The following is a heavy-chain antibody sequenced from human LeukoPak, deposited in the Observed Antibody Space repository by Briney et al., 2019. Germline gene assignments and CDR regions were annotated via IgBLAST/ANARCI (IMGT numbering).Heavy chain of an antibody. CDR3: ARDYADYVGYFFFDY. D-gene: IGHD4-17*01. CDR2: ISGGGETT. CDR1: GFTFNNYA. V-gene: IGHV3-23*01. Sequence: GGSLGLSCAASGFTFNNYAMNWVRQAPGKGLEWVSSISGGGETTYYADSAKGRFTISRDNSQNTLYLQMNSLRAEDTAVYYCARDYADYVGYFFFDYWGQGTLVTVSS. J-gene: IGHJ4*02.